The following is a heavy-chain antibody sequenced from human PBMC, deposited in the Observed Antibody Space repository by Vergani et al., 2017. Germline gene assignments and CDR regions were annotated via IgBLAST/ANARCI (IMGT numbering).Heavy chain of an antibody. V-gene: IGHV4-34*01. CDR1: GGSFTSYH. CDR2: IDHTGRP. CDR3: ARVNTETNGHLYYYYYTDG. Sequence: QVQLQQWGGGLLKPSETLSLTCVVNGGSFTSYHWTWIRQSPGEGLEWVGDIDHTGRPDYNPSLKSRLTMSVDKSRNQFSLTLNSVTATDTAIYCCARVNTETNGHLYYYYYTDGWGQGTAVTVS. D-gene: IGHD4-11*01. J-gene: IGHJ6*03.